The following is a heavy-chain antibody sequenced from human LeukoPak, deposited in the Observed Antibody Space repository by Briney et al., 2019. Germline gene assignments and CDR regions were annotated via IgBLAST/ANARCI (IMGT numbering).Heavy chain of an antibody. CDR1: GFTFSSYS. CDR3: AKDRGRYYDSSGYYWGYYFDS. J-gene: IGHJ4*02. D-gene: IGHD3-22*01. CDR2: ISSSSSYI. V-gene: IGHV3-21*04. Sequence: PGGSLRLSCAASGFTFSSYSMTWVRQAPGKGLEWVSSISSSSSYIYYADSVKGRFTISRDNSKNTLYLQMSSLRAEDTAVYYCAKDRGRYYDSSGYYWGYYFDSWGQGILVTVST.